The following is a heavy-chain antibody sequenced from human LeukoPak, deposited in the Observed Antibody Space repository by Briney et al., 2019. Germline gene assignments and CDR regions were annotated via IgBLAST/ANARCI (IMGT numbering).Heavy chain of an antibody. Sequence: GGSLRLSCVASGFTFSNFPMSWVREAPGKGLGWVSSIHFSSDSTYAADSVKGRFTISRDVSKNTLYLQMNNLRAEDTAVYYCVKETRVNGWYSDYWGQGTLVTVSS. V-gene: IGHV3-23*01. J-gene: IGHJ4*02. CDR2: IHFSSDST. CDR3: VKETRVNGWYSDY. CDR1: GFTFSNFP. D-gene: IGHD6-19*01.